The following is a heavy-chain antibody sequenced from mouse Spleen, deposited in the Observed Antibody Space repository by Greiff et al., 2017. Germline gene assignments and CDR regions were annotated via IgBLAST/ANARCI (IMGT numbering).Heavy chain of an antibody. CDR3: AGLRRTLYYFDY. J-gene: IGHJ2*01. V-gene: IGHV1-82*01. CDR1: GYAFSSSW. CDR2: IYPGDGDT. Sequence: QVQLKQSGPELVKPGASVKISCKASGYAFSSSWMNWVKQRPGKGLEWIGRIYPGDGDTNYNGKFKGKATLTADKSSSTAYMQLSSLTSEDSAVYFCAGLRRTLYYFDYWGQGTTLTVSS. D-gene: IGHD2-12*01.